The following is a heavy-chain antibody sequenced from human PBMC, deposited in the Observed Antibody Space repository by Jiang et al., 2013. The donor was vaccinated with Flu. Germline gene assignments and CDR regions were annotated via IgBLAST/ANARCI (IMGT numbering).Heavy chain of an antibody. D-gene: IGHD3-10*01. Sequence: LVESGAEVKKPGSSVKVSCKASGGTFSSYAISWVRQAPGQGLEWMGGIIPIFGTANYAQKFQGRVTITADESTSTAYMELSSLRSEDTAVYYCALITMVRGVIHDYYGMDVWGQGTTVTVSS. CDR1: GGTFSSYA. CDR2: IIPIFGTA. CDR3: ALITMVRGVIHDYYGMDV. J-gene: IGHJ6*02. V-gene: IGHV1-69*01.